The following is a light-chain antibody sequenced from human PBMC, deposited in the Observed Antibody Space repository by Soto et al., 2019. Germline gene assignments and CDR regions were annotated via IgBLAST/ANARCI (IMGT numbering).Light chain of an antibody. CDR3: QQYNTYST. CDR2: KAS. V-gene: IGKV1-5*03. CDR1: QSISSW. J-gene: IGKJ5*01. Sequence: DIQMTQSPSTLSASVGDRDIITCRASQSISSWLAWYQQKPGKAPKLLIYKASSLESGVPSRFSGSGSGTEFTLTISSLQPDDFATYYCQQYNTYSTFGQGTRLEIK.